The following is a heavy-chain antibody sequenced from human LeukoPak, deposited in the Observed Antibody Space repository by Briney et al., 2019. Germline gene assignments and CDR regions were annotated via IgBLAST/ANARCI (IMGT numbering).Heavy chain of an antibody. CDR2: IYPGDSDT. J-gene: IGHJ4*02. CDR1: GYSFTNYW. D-gene: IGHD3-22*01. CDR3: ARLLNYDDLDY. Sequence: GESLKISCKGSGYSFTNYWIGWGRQMPGKGLEWMGIIYPGDSDTRYSPSFQGQVTISADKSITPAYLQWSSLKASDTAMYYCARLLNYDDLDYWGQGTLVTVSS. V-gene: IGHV5-51*01.